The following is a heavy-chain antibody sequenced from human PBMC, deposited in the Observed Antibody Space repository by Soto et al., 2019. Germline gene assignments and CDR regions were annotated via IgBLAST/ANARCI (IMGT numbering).Heavy chain of an antibody. CDR3: AREVVTSGWFYYYGMDV. CDR1: GYTFTSYS. Sequence: EASVKVSCKASGYTFTSYSIDWVRQAPGQRLEWMGWINAYNGNTNYAQKLQGRVTMTTDTSTSTAYMELRSLRSDDTAVYYCAREVVTSGWFYYYGMDVWGQGTTVTVSS. CDR2: INAYNGNT. J-gene: IGHJ6*02. V-gene: IGHV1-18*04. D-gene: IGHD6-19*01.